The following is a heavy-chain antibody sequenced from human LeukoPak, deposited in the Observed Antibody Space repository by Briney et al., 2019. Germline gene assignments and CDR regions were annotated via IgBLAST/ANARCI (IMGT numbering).Heavy chain of an antibody. D-gene: IGHD2-15*01. CDR2: ISGSGTSL. V-gene: IGHV3-11*01. CDR3: ARSVGYYYTMDV. Sequence: PGGSLRLSCEAFGFTLSDYYMNWIRQAPGRGLEYISSISGSGTSLYYADSVKGRFTISRDNAKNSLYLQMNSLRAEDTAVYYCARSVGYYYTMDVWGQGTTVTVSS. CDR1: GFTLSDYY. J-gene: IGHJ6*02.